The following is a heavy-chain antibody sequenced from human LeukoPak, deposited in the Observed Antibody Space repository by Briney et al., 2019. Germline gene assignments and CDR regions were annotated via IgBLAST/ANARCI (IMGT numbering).Heavy chain of an antibody. CDR3: AKGAYYDFWSGYLKGYYFDY. Sequence: GGSLRLSCAASGFTFSSYSMNWVRQAPGKGLEWVSYIGKSSSTIYYADSVKGRFTISRDNAKNSLYLQMNSLRDEDTAVYYCAKGAYYDFWSGYLKGYYFDYWGQGTLVTVSS. V-gene: IGHV3-48*02. D-gene: IGHD3-3*01. CDR2: IGKSSSTI. CDR1: GFTFSSYS. J-gene: IGHJ4*02.